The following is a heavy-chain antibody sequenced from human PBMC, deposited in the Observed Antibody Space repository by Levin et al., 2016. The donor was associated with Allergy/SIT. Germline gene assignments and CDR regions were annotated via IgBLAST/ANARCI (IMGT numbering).Heavy chain of an antibody. CDR2: FDPSDSYT. J-gene: IGHJ5*01. D-gene: IGHD6-25*01. V-gene: IGHV5-10-1*01. CDR3: VRHSGYQLGWFDS. Sequence: VRQMPGKGLEWMGRFDPSDSYTNYGPSFQGHVTISADKSISTAYLQWRSLKTSDTAIYYCVRHSGYQLGWFDSWGQGTLVTVSS.